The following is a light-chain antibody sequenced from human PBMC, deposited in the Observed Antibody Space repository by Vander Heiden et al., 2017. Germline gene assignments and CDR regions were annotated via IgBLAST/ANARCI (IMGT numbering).Light chain of an antibody. V-gene: IGKV1-33*01. CDR1: QDISNY. CDR3: QQDDNLPA. J-gene: IGKJ5*01. Sequence: DIQMTQSPSSLSASVGDRVTITCQASQDISNYLNWYQQKPGKAPKLLIYDASKLETGVPSRFSGSGSGTDFTFTISSLQPEDIATYYCQQDDNLPAFGQGTRLEIK. CDR2: DAS.